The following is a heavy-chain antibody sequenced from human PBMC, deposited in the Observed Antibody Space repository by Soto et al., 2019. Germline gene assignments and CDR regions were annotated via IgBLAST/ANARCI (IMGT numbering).Heavy chain of an antibody. J-gene: IGHJ6*02. CDR1: GFTFDDYA. CDR2: ISWNSGSI. CDR3: AKDNPLGGYSSSWPYYYGMDV. D-gene: IGHD6-13*01. Sequence: EVQLVESGGGLVQPGRSLRLSCAASGFTFDDYAMHWVRQAPGKGLEWVSGISWNSGSIGYADSVKGRFTISRDNAKNSLYLQMNSLRAEDTALYYCAKDNPLGGYSSSWPYYYGMDVWGQGTTVTVSS. V-gene: IGHV3-9*01.